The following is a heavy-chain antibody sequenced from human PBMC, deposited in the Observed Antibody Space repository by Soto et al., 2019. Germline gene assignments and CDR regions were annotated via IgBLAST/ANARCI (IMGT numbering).Heavy chain of an antibody. V-gene: IGHV4-31*03. CDR2: IYYSGST. Sequence: QVQLQESGPGLVKPSQTLSLTCTVSGGSISSGGYYWSWIRQHPGKGLEWIGYIYYSGSTYYNPSLKSRVTIXXDXSXXQFSLKLSSVTAADTAVYYCARDGGIAGSYWYFDLWGRGTLVTVSS. CDR3: ARDGGIAGSYWYFDL. D-gene: IGHD1-26*01. J-gene: IGHJ2*01. CDR1: GGSISSGGYY.